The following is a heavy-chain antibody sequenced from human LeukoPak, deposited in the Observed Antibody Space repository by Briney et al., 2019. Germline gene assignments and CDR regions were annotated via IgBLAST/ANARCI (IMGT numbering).Heavy chain of an antibody. CDR3: AEEGVTTEFDY. CDR2: ISYDGSNK. V-gene: IGHV3-30*18. CDR1: GFTFSSYG. D-gene: IGHD4-17*01. Sequence: SLRLSCAASGFTFSSYGMHWVRQAPGKGLEWVAVISYDGSNKYYADSVKGRFTISRDNSKNTLYLQMNSLRAEDTAVYYRAEEGVTTEFDYWGQGTLVTVSS. J-gene: IGHJ4*02.